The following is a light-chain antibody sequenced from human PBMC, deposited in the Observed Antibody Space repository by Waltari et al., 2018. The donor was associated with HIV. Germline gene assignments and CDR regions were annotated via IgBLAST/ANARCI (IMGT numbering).Light chain of an antibody. Sequence: QSVLTQPPSVSAAPGQTVTISCYGGTSNIGSNHVSWYQHLPGAAPKLPIYRRNQRPSIMPDRFSGSKSGTSATLGIAGLQTADEAYYYCGTWDGSLSGVVFGGGTKVTVL. CDR3: GTWDGSLSGVV. CDR1: TSNIGSNH. CDR2: RRN. V-gene: IGLV1-51*01. J-gene: IGLJ2*01.